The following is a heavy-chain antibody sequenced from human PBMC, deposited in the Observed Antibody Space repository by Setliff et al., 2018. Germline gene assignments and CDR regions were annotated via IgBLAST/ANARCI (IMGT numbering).Heavy chain of an antibody. J-gene: IGHJ4*02. D-gene: IGHD3-22*01. CDR1: GGSISSYY. CDR3: ARGAGWCCDSSGYYYDY. CDR2: IYTSGST. Sequence: PSETLSLTCTVSGGSISSYYWSWIRQPAGKGLEWIGRIYTSGSTNYNPSLKSRVTISVDTSKNQFSLKLSSVTAADTAVYYCARGAGWCCDSSGYYYDYWGQGTLVTV. V-gene: IGHV4-4*07.